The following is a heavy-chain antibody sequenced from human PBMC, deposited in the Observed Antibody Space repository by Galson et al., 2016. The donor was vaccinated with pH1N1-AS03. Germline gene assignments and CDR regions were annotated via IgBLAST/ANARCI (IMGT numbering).Heavy chain of an antibody. CDR2: ISPYNGNT. D-gene: IGHD6-13*01. Sequence: SVKVSCKASAYTFTTYGISWVRQAPGQGLEWMGWISPYNGNTNYAQKLQGRVTMTTDTSTSTAYMELRSLRSDDTAVYYCARAAAGTASLVWGQGTLVTVSS. CDR3: ARAAAGTASLV. J-gene: IGHJ4*02. CDR1: AYTFTTYG. V-gene: IGHV1-18*01.